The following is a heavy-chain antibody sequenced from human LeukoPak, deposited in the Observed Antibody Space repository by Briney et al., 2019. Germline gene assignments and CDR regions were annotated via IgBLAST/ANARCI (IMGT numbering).Heavy chain of an antibody. Sequence: GGSLRLSCAASGFTFSSYAMSWVRQAPGKGLEWVSSISSSSSYIYYADSVKGRFTISRDNAKNSLYLQMNSLRAEDTAVYYCARQIEYYYYMDVWGKGTTVTVSS. J-gene: IGHJ6*03. CDR3: ARQIEYYYYMDV. V-gene: IGHV3-21*01. CDR1: GFTFSSYA. CDR2: ISSSSSYI.